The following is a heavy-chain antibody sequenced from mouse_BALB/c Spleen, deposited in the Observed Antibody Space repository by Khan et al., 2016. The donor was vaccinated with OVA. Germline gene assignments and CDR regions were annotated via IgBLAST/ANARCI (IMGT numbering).Heavy chain of an antibody. Sequence: EVELVESGGGLVKPGGSLKLSCEVSGFAFNSYDMSWVRQTPEKRLEWVATISSTGSYTYYPGSVKGRFPISSDTARNPLYLQMSSRRSEDTALYYCTRTSYYGNPWFTYWGQGTLVTVSA. V-gene: IGHV5-9*02. CDR1: GFAFNSYD. J-gene: IGHJ3*01. CDR2: ISSTGSYT. CDR3: TRTSYYGNPWFTY. D-gene: IGHD2-10*01.